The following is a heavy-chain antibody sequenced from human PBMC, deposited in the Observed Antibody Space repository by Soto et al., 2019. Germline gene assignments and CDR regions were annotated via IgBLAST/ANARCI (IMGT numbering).Heavy chain of an antibody. CDR2: ISYDGSNK. CDR1: GFTFSGYA. D-gene: IGHD2-2*01. V-gene: IGHV3-30-3*01. J-gene: IGHJ4*02. Sequence: PGGSLRLSCAASGFTFSGYAMHWVRQAPGKGLEWVAVISYDGSNKYFADSVKGRFTISRDNSKNTLYLQMNSLRAEDTAVYHCARGGGGVPAAKFVYWGQGTLVTVYS. CDR3: ARGGGGVPAAKFVY.